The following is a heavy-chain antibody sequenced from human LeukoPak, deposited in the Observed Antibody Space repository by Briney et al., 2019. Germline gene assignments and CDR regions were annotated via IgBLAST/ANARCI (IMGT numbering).Heavy chain of an antibody. CDR3: ARDSAGNDY. CDR1: GFTFSTYW. CDR2: IKQDGSEK. J-gene: IGHJ4*02. Sequence: QPGGSLRLSCAASGFTFSTYWMSWVRQAPGKGLEWVANIKQDGSEKYYVDSVKGRFTISRDNAKNSLYLQMNGLRAEDTAMYYCARDSAGNDYWGQGTLVTVSS. D-gene: IGHD6-13*01. V-gene: IGHV3-7*01.